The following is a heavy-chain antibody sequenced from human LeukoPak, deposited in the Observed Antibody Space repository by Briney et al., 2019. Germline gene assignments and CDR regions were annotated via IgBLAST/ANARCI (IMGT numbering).Heavy chain of an antibody. CDR1: GFTVSSNY. CDR2: IYSGGST. J-gene: IGHJ6*03. CDR3: ARSDCSRSSCSSYYYYYMDV. V-gene: IGHV3-53*01. Sequence: GGSLRLSCAASGFTVSSNYMSWVRQAPGKGLEWVSVIYSGGSTYYADSVKGRFTISRDNSKNTLYLQMNSLRAEDTAVYYCARSDCSRSSCSSYYYYYMDVWRKATTVTVSS. D-gene: IGHD2-2*01.